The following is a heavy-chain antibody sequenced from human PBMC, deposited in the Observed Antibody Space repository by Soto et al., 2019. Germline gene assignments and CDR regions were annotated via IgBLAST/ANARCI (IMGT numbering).Heavy chain of an antibody. CDR3: GTWRGSSWFDY. V-gene: IGHV5-51*01. J-gene: IGHJ4*02. Sequence: PKISCKASGFTFTSYSLGWVRHMPGKGLQWMGNIFSSDSSAKYSPSFVGQVTISVDRSINTAYLQWSSLKASDTAIYYCGTWRGSSWFDYWGPGTLVTVAS. D-gene: IGHD2-2*01. CDR1: GFTFTSYS. CDR2: IFSSDSSA.